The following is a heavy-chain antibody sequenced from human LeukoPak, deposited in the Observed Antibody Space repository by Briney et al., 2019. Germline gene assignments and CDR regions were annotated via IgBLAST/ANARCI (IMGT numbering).Heavy chain of an antibody. Sequence: GGSLRLSCAASGFTFSNAWMSWVRQAPGKGLEWVGRIKSKTDGGTTDYAAPVKGRFTISRDDSKNTLYLQMNSLKTEDTAVYYCTTPQRGYSGSYLTDYWGQGTLVTVSS. CDR3: TTPQRGYSGSYLTDY. CDR1: GFTFSNAW. D-gene: IGHD1-26*01. V-gene: IGHV3-15*01. CDR2: IKSKTDGGTT. J-gene: IGHJ4*02.